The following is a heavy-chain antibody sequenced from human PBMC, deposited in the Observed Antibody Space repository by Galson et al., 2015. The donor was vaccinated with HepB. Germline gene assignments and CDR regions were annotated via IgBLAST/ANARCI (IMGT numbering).Heavy chain of an antibody. CDR2: ISYDGSNK. Sequence: RLSCAASGFTFSSYAMHWVRQAPGKGLEWVAVISYDGSNKYYADSVKGRFTISRDNSKNTLYLQMNSLRAEDTAVYYCARDSSNYYDSSGYFRSPFLDAGYYFDYWGQGTLVIVSS. D-gene: IGHD3-22*01. V-gene: IGHV3-30-3*01. CDR3: ARDSSNYYDSSGYFRSPFLDAGYYFDY. CDR1: GFTFSSYA. J-gene: IGHJ4*02.